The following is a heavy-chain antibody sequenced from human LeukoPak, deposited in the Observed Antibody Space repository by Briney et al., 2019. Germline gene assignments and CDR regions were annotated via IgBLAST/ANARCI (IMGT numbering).Heavy chain of an antibody. D-gene: IGHD4-17*01. CDR1: GGSISSGGYY. CDR3: ARDTGGDAFDI. Sequence: SETLSLTCTVSGGSISSGGYYWRWIRQHPGKGLEWIGYIYYSGSTYYNPSLKSRVTISVDTSKNQFSLKLSSVTAADTAVYYCARDTGGDAFDIWGQGTMVTVSS. V-gene: IGHV4-31*03. J-gene: IGHJ3*02. CDR2: IYYSGST.